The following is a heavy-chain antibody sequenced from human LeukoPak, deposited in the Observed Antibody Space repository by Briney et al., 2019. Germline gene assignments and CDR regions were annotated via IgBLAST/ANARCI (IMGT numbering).Heavy chain of an antibody. V-gene: IGHV4-61*02. J-gene: IGHJ6*03. CDR3: ASNMGADIVVGPYYYYYMDV. CDR2: IYTSGST. CDR1: GGSISSGSYY. D-gene: IGHD2-15*01. Sequence: PSETLFLTCSVSGGSISSGSYYWSWIRQPGGKGLEWIGRIYTSGSTNYNPSLKSRVTISVDTSKNRFSLKLSSVTAADTAVYYCASNMGADIVVGPYYYYYMDVWGKGTTVTVSS.